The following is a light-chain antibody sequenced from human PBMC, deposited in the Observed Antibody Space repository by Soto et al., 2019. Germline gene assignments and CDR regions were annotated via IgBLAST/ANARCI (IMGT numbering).Light chain of an antibody. CDR2: DAS. V-gene: IGKV1-33*01. J-gene: IGKJ4*01. Sequence: DIQMTQSPSSLSASVGDIVASTCQASQDIKNYLNWYQQKSGKAPKLLIYDASDLETGVPSRFSGSGSGTDFTFTINSLQPEDIATYYCQQYDNLPLTFGGGTKVDIK. CDR1: QDIKNY. CDR3: QQYDNLPLT.